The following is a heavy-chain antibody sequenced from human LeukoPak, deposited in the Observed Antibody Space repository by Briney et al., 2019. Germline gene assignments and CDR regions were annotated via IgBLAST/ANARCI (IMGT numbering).Heavy chain of an antibody. CDR2: INHSGST. CDR3: ARGVFSRGIAARPNY. V-gene: IGHV4-34*01. Sequence: TSETLSLTCAVYGGSFSGYYWSWIRQPPGKGLEWIGEINHSGSTNHNPSLKSRVTISVDTSKNQFSLKLSSVTAADTAVYYCARGVFSRGIAARPNYWGQGTLVTVSS. CDR1: GGSFSGYY. J-gene: IGHJ4*02. D-gene: IGHD6-6*01.